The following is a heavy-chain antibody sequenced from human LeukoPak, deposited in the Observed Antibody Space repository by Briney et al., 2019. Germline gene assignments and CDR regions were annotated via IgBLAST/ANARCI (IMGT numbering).Heavy chain of an antibody. CDR1: GGSISSYY. CDR2: IYYSGST. CDR3: AGSITIFGVVL. J-gene: IGHJ4*02. D-gene: IGHD3-3*01. Sequence: PSETLPLTCTVSGGSISSYYWSWIRQPPGKGLEWIGYIYYSGSTNYNPSLKSRVTISVDTSKNQFSLKLSSVTAADTAVYYCAGSITIFGVVLWGQGTLVTVSS. V-gene: IGHV4-59*08.